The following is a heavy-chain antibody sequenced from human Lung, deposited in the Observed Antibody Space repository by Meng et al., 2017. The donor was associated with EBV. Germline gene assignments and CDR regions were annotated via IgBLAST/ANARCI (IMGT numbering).Heavy chain of an antibody. V-gene: IGHV1-18*01. CDR2: ISAYNGNT. CDR3: ARFYCSSTSCPHVLFDY. D-gene: IGHD2-2*01. Sequence: QVRWGQLGAEGKNPGASLKVLCYASGFTFTSYAIRWVRQAPGQGLQYLGWISAYNGNTNYAQELQGRVTMTTDTSTSTAYMELRSLRFDDTAVYYCARFYCSSTSCPHVLFDYWGQGTLVTVSS. J-gene: IGHJ4*02. CDR1: GFTFTSYA.